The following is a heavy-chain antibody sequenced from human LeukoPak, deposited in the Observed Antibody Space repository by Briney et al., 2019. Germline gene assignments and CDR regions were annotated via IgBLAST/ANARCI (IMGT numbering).Heavy chain of an antibody. D-gene: IGHD2-15*01. V-gene: IGHV4-39*01. Sequence: PSETLSLTCTVSGGSISSTSYWWGWIRQPPGKGLEWIGSIYYSGNTYYNPSLESRVTFSVDTSKNQFSLKLTSVTAADTAVYYCARHRAYCSGGSCNLNWFDPWGQGTLVTVSS. CDR2: IYYSGNT. CDR3: ARHRAYCSGGSCNLNWFDP. CDR1: GGSISSTSYW. J-gene: IGHJ5*02.